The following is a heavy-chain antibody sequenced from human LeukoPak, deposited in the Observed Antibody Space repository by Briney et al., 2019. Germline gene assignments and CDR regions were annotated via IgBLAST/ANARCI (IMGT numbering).Heavy chain of an antibody. CDR3: AELGITMIGGV. J-gene: IGHJ6*03. D-gene: IGHD3-10*02. CDR1: GFTFSSYA. CDR2: ITGGRGPT. Sequence: GGSLRLSCAASGFTFSSYAMSWVRQAPGKGLEWVSAITGGRGPTYYADSVKGRFTISRDNSKNTLYLQMNSLRAEDTAVYYCAELGITMIGGVWGKGTTVTISS. V-gene: IGHV3-23*01.